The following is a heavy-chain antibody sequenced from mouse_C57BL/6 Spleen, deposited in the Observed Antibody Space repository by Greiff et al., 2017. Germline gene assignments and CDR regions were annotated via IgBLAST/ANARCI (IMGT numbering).Heavy chain of an antibody. Sequence: EVKLQESGPELVKPGASVKISCKASGYSFTDYNMNWVKQSNGKSLEWIGVINPNYGTTSYNQKFKGKATLTVDQSSSTAYMQLNSLTSEDSAVYYCARGDYGSSPYYFDYWGQGTTLTVSS. V-gene: IGHV1-39*01. J-gene: IGHJ2*01. CDR3: ARGDYGSSPYYFDY. CDR2: INPNYGTT. CDR1: GYSFTDYN. D-gene: IGHD1-1*01.